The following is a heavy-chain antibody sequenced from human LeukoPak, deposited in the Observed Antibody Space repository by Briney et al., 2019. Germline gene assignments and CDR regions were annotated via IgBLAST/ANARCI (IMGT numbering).Heavy chain of an antibody. CDR2: INSDGSST. CDR1: GFTFSSYW. Sequence: GGSLRLSCAASGFTFSSYWMHWVRQAPGKGLLWVSRINSDGSSTSYADSVKGRFTISRDNAKNTLYLQMNSLRAEDTAVYFCARGRYYGMDVWGQGTTVTVSS. V-gene: IGHV3-74*01. J-gene: IGHJ6*02. CDR3: ARGRYYGMDV.